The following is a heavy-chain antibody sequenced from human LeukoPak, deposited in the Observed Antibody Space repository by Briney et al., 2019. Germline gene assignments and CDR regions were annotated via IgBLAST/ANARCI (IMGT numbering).Heavy chain of an antibody. Sequence: GRSLRLSCAASGFTFSSYGMHWVRQAPGKGLEWVAVIWYGGSNKYYADSVKGRFTISRDNSKNTLYLQMNSLRAEDTAVYYCAKNRYYYDSLDAFDIWGQGTMVTVSS. CDR1: GFTFSSYG. CDR2: IWYGGSNK. J-gene: IGHJ3*02. CDR3: AKNRYYYDSLDAFDI. D-gene: IGHD3-22*01. V-gene: IGHV3-33*06.